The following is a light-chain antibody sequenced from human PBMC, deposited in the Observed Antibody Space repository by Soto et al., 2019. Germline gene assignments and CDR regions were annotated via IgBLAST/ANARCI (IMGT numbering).Light chain of an antibody. CDR2: DAS. Sequence: DIQMTQSPSTPSASLGDRVTITCRASQSISSFLAWYQQKPGKAPKLLIYDASSLESGVPSRFIGSGSGTEFTLPIRSMKPDDFATYYCQQYNSYPTFGQGTKVNIK. V-gene: IGKV1-5*01. CDR1: QSISSF. CDR3: QQYNSYPT. J-gene: IGKJ1*01.